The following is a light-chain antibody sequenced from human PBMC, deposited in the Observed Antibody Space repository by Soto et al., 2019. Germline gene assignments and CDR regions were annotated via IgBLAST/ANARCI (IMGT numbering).Light chain of an antibody. Sequence: EIVLTQSPGTLSLSPGERATLSCRASQSVSSSYLAWYQQKPGQAPRLLIYGASNRATGIPDRFSGSGSGTDFTLTISRLEPEDFAVYFCQHYGDSSWTFGQGSRVEIK. CDR1: QSVSSSY. V-gene: IGKV3-20*01. CDR2: GAS. J-gene: IGKJ1*01. CDR3: QHYGDSSWT.